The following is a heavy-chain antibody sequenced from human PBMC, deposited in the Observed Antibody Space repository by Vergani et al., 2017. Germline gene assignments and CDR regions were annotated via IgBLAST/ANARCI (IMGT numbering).Heavy chain of an antibody. J-gene: IGHJ6*02. D-gene: IGHD3-16*01. V-gene: IGHV4-39*01. CDR2: IYYTGSA. Sequence: QLQLHKSGPGLVKPSETLSLTCTLSGGSISSSSHFWGWLRPTPGKGLEWIGSIYYTGSAYYNPSLKSRVSISVDASKNQFSLKLSSVTAADSAVYYCARHDSGHYDASYYGLDVWGRGTTVTDSS. CDR3: ARHDSGHYDASYYGLDV. CDR1: GGSISSSSHF.